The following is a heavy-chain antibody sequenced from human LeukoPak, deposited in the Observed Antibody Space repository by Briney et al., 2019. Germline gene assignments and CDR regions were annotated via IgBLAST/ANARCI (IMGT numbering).Heavy chain of an antibody. CDR1: GGSFSGHY. V-gene: IGHV4-34*01. J-gene: IGHJ4*02. CDR2: INHSGST. Sequence: SETLSLTCAVYGGSFSGHYWSWIRQPPGKGLEWIGEINHSGSTNYNPSLKSRVTISVDTSKNQFSLKLSSVTAADTAVYYCARTAAGYCSSTSCYVFGYWGQGTLVTVSS. CDR3: ARTAAGYCSSTSCYVFGY. D-gene: IGHD2-2*01.